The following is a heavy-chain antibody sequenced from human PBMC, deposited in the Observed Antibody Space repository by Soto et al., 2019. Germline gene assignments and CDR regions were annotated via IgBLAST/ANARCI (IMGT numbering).Heavy chain of an antibody. Sequence: SGPTLVNPTETLTLTCTVSGFSLSNARMGVSWIRQPPGKGLEWIGYIYYSGSTNYNPSLKSRVTISVDTSKNQFSLKLSSVTAADTAVYYCARNGRYYDILTGYYPLVGYYYYMDVWGKGTTVTVSS. CDR2: IYYSGST. D-gene: IGHD3-9*01. CDR3: ARNGRYYDILTGYYPLVGYYYYMDV. V-gene: IGHV4-61*01. CDR1: GFSLSNARMG. J-gene: IGHJ6*03.